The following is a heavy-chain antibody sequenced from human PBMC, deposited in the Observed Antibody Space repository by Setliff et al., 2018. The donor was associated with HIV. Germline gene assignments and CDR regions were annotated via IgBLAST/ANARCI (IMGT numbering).Heavy chain of an antibody. CDR2: IIPMYGVT. CDR3: ALPYCSGGNCWSSASLPPAGWFDP. V-gene: IGHV1-69*05. CDR1: GGTFSDYA. J-gene: IGHJ5*02. D-gene: IGHD2-15*01. Sequence: GASVKVSCKVSGGTFSDYAVTWVRQAPGQGPEWMGGIIPMYGVTNYAQKFQGRVTITTDESTSTAYMELSSLRSEDTAVYYCALPYCSGGNCWSSASLPPAGWFDPWGQGTLVTVSS.